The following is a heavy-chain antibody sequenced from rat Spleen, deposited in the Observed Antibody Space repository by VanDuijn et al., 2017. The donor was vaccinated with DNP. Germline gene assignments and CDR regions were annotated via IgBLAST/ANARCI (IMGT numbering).Heavy chain of an antibody. CDR2: IIYDGSST. J-gene: IGHJ3*01. CDR1: GFTFSDYA. Sequence: EVQLVESGGGLVQPGNSLKLSCAASGFTFSDYAMAWGRQSTKKGLDWVETIIYDGSSTYYRDSVRVRFTISRDYARSTLYLQMDSLRSEDTATYYCATHFTIAHTIGDWFAYWGQGTLVTVSS. D-gene: IGHD1-2*01. CDR3: ATHFTIAHTIGDWFAY. V-gene: IGHV5S10*01.